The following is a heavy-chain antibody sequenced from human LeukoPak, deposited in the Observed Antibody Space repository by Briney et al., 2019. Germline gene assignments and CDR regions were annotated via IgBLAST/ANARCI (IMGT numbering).Heavy chain of an antibody. V-gene: IGHV4-59*12. Sequence: SETLSLTCSVSGGSISSYYWSWLRQPPGKGLEWIGFIYYSGSTTYNPSLKSRVTMSVDTSKNQFSLKLSSVTAADTAVYYCAGAAAGTWGYYFDYWGQGTLVTVSS. CDR3: AGAAAGTWGYYFDY. J-gene: IGHJ4*02. D-gene: IGHD6-13*01. CDR1: GGSISSYY. CDR2: IYYSGST.